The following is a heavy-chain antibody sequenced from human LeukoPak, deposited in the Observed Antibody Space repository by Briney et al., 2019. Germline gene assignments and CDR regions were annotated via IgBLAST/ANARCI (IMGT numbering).Heavy chain of an antibody. CDR1: GGSISSGSHY. J-gene: IGHJ3*02. V-gene: IGHV4-61*02. Sequence: PSQTLSLTCTVSGGSISSGSHYWSWIRQPAGKGLEWIGRIYTSGSTHYNPSLKSRVTISVDTSKNQFSLKLSSVTAADTAVYYCARGAAFDIWGQGTMVTVSS. CDR3: ARGAAFDI. CDR2: IYTSGST.